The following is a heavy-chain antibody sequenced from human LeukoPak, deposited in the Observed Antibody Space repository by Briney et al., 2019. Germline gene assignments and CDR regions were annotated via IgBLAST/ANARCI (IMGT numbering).Heavy chain of an antibody. Sequence: GGSLRLSCSASGFTFSNYAIHWVRQAPGKGLEYVSTISDNGGNTNYADSVKGRFTISRDNSKNTLYLQMSSLRVDDTAVYYCVKDLYYDNSGYYSGAFDYWGQGTLVTVSS. CDR2: ISDNGGNT. V-gene: IGHV3-64D*09. CDR3: VKDLYYDNSGYYSGAFDY. D-gene: IGHD3-22*01. CDR1: GFTFSNYA. J-gene: IGHJ4*02.